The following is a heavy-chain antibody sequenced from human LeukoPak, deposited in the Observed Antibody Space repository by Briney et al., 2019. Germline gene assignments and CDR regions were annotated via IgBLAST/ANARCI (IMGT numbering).Heavy chain of an antibody. D-gene: IGHD5-24*01. CDR2: IKQDGNEK. CDR1: GFTLSRYW. Sequence: GGSLRLSCAASGFTLSRYWMTWVRQAPGKGLEFVACIKQDGNEKYYVGSVKGRFTVSRDTATNSLHLQMNSLRVEDTAMHYCANVGDGYSDAFYIWGQGTMVTVSS. V-gene: IGHV3-7*01. CDR3: ANVGDGYSDAFYI. J-gene: IGHJ3*02.